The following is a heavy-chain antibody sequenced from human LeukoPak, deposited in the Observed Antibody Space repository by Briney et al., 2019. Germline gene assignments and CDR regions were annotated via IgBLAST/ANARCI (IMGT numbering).Heavy chain of an antibody. CDR3: AKDIARVAGYYYYNAMDV. J-gene: IGHJ6*02. CDR2: VSWDGGKT. CDR1: GLTFDEYT. Sequence: PAGSLPLSRAASGLTFDEYTMHWVRQAPGKGLEWVSLVSWDGGKTYYADSVKGRFTISRDNSKNSLYLQMNSLRTEDTALYYCAKDIARVAGYYYYNAMDVWGQAATAADSS. D-gene: IGHD5-12*01. V-gene: IGHV3-43*01.